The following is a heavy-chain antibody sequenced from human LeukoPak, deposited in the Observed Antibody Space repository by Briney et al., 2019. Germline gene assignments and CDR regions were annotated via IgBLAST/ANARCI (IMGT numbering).Heavy chain of an antibody. J-gene: IGHJ4*02. V-gene: IGHV1-18*01. CDR3: AREGSKAAGSREFDY. CDR2: ISGYNGKT. Sequence: ASVKVSCKASGYTFTRYGISWVRQAPGQGLEWMGWISGYNGKTNYAQKLQGRVTMTTDTSTSTAYVELRSLRSDDTAVYYCAREGSKAAGSREFDYWGQGTLVTVSS. D-gene: IGHD6-13*01. CDR1: GYTFTRYG.